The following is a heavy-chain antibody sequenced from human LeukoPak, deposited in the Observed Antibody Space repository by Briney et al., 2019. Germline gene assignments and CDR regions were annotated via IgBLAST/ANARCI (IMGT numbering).Heavy chain of an antibody. CDR1: RFTFSSYW. D-gene: IGHD5-12*01. CDR3: ARARGGYDFDY. V-gene: IGHV3-7*03. CDR2: IKQDGSEK. Sequence: PGGSLRLSCAASRFTFSSYWMSWVRQAPGKGLEWVANIKQDGSEKYYVDSVKGRFTISRDNAKNSLYLQLNSLRAEDTAMYYCARARGGYDFDYWGQGTLVTVSS. J-gene: IGHJ4*02.